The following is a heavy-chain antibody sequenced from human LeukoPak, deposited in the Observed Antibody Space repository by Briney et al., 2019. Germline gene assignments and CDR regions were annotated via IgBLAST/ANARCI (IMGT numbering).Heavy chain of an antibody. CDR1: GFTFSRFW. CDR2: INSDGSTA. V-gene: IGHV3-74*01. CDR3: ARGTMIQGDNWFDP. Sequence: GGSLRLSCAASGFTFSRFWMHWVRQAPGKGLMWISRINSDGSTATYADSVKGRFTISRDNAKDTLYLEMSSLRAEDTAVYYCARGTMIQGDNWFDPWGQGTLVTVSS. J-gene: IGHJ5*02. D-gene: IGHD3-22*01.